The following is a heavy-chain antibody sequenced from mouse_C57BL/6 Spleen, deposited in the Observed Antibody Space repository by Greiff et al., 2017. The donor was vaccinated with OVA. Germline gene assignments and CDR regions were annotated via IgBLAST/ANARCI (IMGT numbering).Heavy chain of an antibody. J-gene: IGHJ1*03. D-gene: IGHD1-1*01. CDR1: GYTFTSYW. CDR2: IDPSDSYT. V-gene: IGHV1-69*01. CDR3: ARRGNYYGSSYEYFDV. Sequence: QVQLQQPGAELVMPGASVKLSCKASGYTFTSYWMHWVKQRPGQGLEWIGEIDPSDSYTNYNQKFKGKSTLTVDKSSSTAYMQLSSLTSEDSAVYYCARRGNYYGSSYEYFDVWGTGTTVTVSS.